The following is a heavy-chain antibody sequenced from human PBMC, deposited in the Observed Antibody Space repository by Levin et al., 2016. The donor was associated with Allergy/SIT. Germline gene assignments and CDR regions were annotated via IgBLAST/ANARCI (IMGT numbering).Heavy chain of an antibody. J-gene: IGHJ3*02. D-gene: IGHD4-23*01. V-gene: IGHV3-21*01. Sequence: VRQAPGKGLEWVSSISSSSSYIYYADSVKGRFTISRDNAKNSLYLQMNSLRAEDTAVYYCAESHSSVVDIWGQGTMVTVSS. CDR3: AESHSSVVDI. CDR2: ISSSSSYI.